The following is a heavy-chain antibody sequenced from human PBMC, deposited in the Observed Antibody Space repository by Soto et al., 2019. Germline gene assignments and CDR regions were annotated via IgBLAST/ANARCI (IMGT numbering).Heavy chain of an antibody. CDR3: AFRNWAEWLVPAGSFDY. Sequence: EVQLLESGGGLLQPRGSLRLSCTASGFTFINYAMNWVRQAPGKGLEWVSTISGSGDSTYYTDSVKGRFTISRDNSRNTLYLQMNSLRAEDSAAYYCAFRNWAEWLVPAGSFDYWGQGTLVSVSS. CDR2: ISGSGDST. CDR1: GFTFINYA. D-gene: IGHD6-19*01. J-gene: IGHJ4*02. V-gene: IGHV3-23*01.